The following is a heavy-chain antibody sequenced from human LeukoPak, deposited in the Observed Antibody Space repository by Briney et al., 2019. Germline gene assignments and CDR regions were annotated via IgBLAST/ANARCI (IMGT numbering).Heavy chain of an antibody. V-gene: IGHV4-34*01. J-gene: IGHJ6*02. Sequence: SETLSLTCAVYGGSFSGYYWSWIRQPPGKGLEWIGEINHSGSTNYNPSLKSRVTISVDTSKNQFSLKLSSVTAADTAVYYCARAEGEYGDYNYYYYYGMDVWGQGTTVTVSS. D-gene: IGHD4-17*01. CDR3: ARAEGEYGDYNYYYYYGMDV. CDR1: GGSFSGYY. CDR2: INHSGST.